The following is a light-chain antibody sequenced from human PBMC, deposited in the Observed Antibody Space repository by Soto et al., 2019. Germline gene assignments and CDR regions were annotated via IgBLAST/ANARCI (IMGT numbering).Light chain of an antibody. V-gene: IGLV1-44*01. Sequence: QSALTQPPSASGTPGQRVTISCSESSSNIGSNTVNWYQQVPGTAPKVLIYSNDQRPSGVPDRFSGSKSGTSASLAISGLQSEDEADYYCAAWDDSLDVVFGGGTKVTVL. CDR3: AAWDDSLDVV. CDR1: SSNIGSNT. J-gene: IGLJ2*01. CDR2: SND.